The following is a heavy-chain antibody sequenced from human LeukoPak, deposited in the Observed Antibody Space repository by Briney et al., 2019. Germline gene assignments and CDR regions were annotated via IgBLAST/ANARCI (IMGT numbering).Heavy chain of an antibody. CDR3: ARDRTYSSGWYVFDY. D-gene: IGHD6-19*01. V-gene: IGHV3-21*01. Sequence: GGSLRLSCAASGFTFSSYSMNWVRQAPGKGLEWVSSISSSSSYIYYADSVKGRFTISRDNAKNSLYPQMNSLRAEDTAVYYCARDRTYSSGWYVFDYWGQGTLVTVSS. CDR1: GFTFSSYS. J-gene: IGHJ4*02. CDR2: ISSSSSYI.